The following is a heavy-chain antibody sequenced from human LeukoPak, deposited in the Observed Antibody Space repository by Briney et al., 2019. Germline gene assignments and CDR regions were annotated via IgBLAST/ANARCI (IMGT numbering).Heavy chain of an antibody. V-gene: IGHV3-21*01. CDR2: ISSSSSYI. Sequence: KTGGSLRLSCAASGFTFSSYSMNWVRQAPGKGLEWVSSISSSSSYIYYADSVKGRFTISRDNAKNSLYLQMNSLRAEDTAVYYCARAHHFDPQVHWGQGTLVTVSS. J-gene: IGHJ4*02. CDR3: ARAHHFDPQVH. D-gene: IGHD3-9*01. CDR1: GFTFSSYS.